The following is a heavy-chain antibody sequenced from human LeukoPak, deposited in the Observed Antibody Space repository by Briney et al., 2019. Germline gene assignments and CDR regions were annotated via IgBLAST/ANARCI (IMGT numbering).Heavy chain of an antibody. CDR3: ARLYSNYDY. J-gene: IGHJ4*02. Sequence: PSETLSLTYTVSGGSISSYYWSWIRQPPGKGLEWIGYIYTSGSTNYNPSLKSRVTISVDTSKNQFSLKLSSVTAADTAVYYCARLYSNYDYWGQGTLVTVSS. CDR2: IYTSGST. D-gene: IGHD4-11*01. CDR1: GGSISSYY. V-gene: IGHV4-4*09.